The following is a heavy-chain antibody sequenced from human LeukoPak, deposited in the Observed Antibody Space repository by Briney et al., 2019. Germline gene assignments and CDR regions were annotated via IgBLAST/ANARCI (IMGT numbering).Heavy chain of an antibody. CDR3: TTGGTKMGATSGYYGMDV. CDR2: IKSKTDGGTT. D-gene: IGHD1-26*01. CDR1: GFTFSNTW. Sequence: PGGSLRLSCLASGFTFSNTWMNWVRQAPGKGLEWVGRIKSKTDGGTTDYAAPVKGRFTISRDDSKNTLYLQMNSLKTEDTAVYYCTTGGTKMGATSGYYGMDVWGQGTTVTVSS. V-gene: IGHV3-15*07. J-gene: IGHJ6*02.